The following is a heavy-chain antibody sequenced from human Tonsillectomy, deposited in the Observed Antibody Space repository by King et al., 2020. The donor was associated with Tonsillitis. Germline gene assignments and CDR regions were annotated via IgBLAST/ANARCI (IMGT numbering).Heavy chain of an antibody. V-gene: IGHV3-48*03. CDR3: ARDYRYYYDSSGYSPHDL. Sequence: VQLVESGGGLVQPGGSLRLSCAASGFTFSSYEMNWVRQAPGKGLEGVSYISSSGSTIYYADSVKGRFTISRDNAKNSLYLQMNSLRAEDTAVYYCARDYRYYYDSSGYSPHDLWGRGTLVTVSS. J-gene: IGHJ2*01. CDR2: ISSSGSTI. D-gene: IGHD3-22*01. CDR1: GFTFSSYE.